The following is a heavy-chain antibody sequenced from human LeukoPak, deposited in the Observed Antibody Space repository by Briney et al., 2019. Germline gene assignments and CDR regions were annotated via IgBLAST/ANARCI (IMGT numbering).Heavy chain of an antibody. D-gene: IGHD5-24*01. CDR1: GFTFSNFC. CDR3: ARDQGRMIVEIPTNRCFDL. V-gene: IGHV3-7*01. CDR2: INQDGSEI. J-gene: IGHJ2*01. Sequence: GGSLRLSCAASGFTFSNFCMIWHRQAPGKGLEWLANINQDGSEIYYVDSVKGRFTISRDNGKNSLFLQINSLRADDTAGYYCARDQGRMIVEIPTNRCFDLWGRGTLVTVSS.